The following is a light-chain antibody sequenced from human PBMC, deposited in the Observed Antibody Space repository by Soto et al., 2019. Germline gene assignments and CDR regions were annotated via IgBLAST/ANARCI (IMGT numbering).Light chain of an antibody. J-gene: IGKJ1*01. CDR1: QSVSSK. CDR3: QQYNNWPPIT. CDR2: GAS. V-gene: IGKV3D-15*01. Sequence: ETVMTHSPATLSVSPGERATLSGWASQSVSSKLAWYQQKPGQAPRLLIYGASTRATGIPARFSGSGSGTEFTLTISSLQSEDFAVYYCQQYNNWPPITFGQGTKVDI.